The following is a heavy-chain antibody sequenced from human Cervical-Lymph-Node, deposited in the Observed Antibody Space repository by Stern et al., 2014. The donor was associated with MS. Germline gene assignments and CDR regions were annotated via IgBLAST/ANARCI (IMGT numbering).Heavy chain of an antibody. Sequence: QVQLQESGPGLVKPSETLSLTCTVSGGSISSYYWSWIRQAPGQALEWIGDIYYSGSTNYNPSLKSRVTISVDTSKNQFSLKLSSVTAADTAVYYCARDRLLTGTTEYYYGMDVWGQGTTVTVSS. J-gene: IGHJ6*02. D-gene: IGHD1-7*01. CDR1: GGSISSYY. V-gene: IGHV4-59*01. CDR3: ARDRLLTGTTEYYYGMDV. CDR2: IYYSGST.